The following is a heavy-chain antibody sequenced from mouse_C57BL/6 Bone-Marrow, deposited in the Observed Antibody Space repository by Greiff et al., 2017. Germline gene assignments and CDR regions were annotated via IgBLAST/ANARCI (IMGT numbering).Heavy chain of an antibody. CDR1: GYTFTSYW. Sequence: VQLQQPGAELVKPGASVKLSCKASGYTFTSYWMQWVKQRPGQGLEWIGEIDPSDSYTNYNQKFKGKATLTVDTSSSTAYMQLSSLTSEDSAVYYCARPWFAYWGQGTLVTVSA. V-gene: IGHV1-50*01. CDR2: IDPSDSYT. J-gene: IGHJ3*01. CDR3: ARPWFAY.